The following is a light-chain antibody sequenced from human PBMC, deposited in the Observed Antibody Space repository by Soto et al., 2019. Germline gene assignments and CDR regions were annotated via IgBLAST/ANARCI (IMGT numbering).Light chain of an antibody. V-gene: IGKV3-20*01. CDR1: QSVSSSF. J-gene: IGKJ4*01. CDR2: GAS. CDR3: QQYGSSPLT. Sequence: EIVLTQSPGTLSLSPGGRATLSCRASQSVSSSFLAWYQQKPGQAPRLLIYGASSRATGIPDRFSGSGSGTDFTLTIRRLEPEDVAVYYCQQYGSSPLTFGGGTKVEIK.